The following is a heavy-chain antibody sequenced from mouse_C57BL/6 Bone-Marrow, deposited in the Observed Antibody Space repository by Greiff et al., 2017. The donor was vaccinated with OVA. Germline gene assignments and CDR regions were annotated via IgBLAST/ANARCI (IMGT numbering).Heavy chain of an antibody. J-gene: IGHJ4*01. Sequence: EVQLQQSGTVLARPGASVKMSCKTSGYTFTSYWMHWVKQRPGQGLEWIGAIYPGNSDTSYNQKFKGKAKLTAVTSASTAYMELSSLTNEDSAVYYGTRSGGSLYAMDYWGQGTSVTVSS. CDR2: IYPGNSDT. CDR1: GYTFTSYW. V-gene: IGHV1-5*01. CDR3: TRSGGSLYAMDY. D-gene: IGHD1-1*01.